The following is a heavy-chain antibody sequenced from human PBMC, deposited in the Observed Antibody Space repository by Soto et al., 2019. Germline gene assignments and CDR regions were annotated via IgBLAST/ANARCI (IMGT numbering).Heavy chain of an antibody. CDR2: IYWDDDK. CDR1: GFSLSTSGVG. CDR3: EHATHYCSGKDAFEI. V-gene: IGHV2-5*02. J-gene: IGHJ3*02. D-gene: IGHD3-10*02. Sequence: QITLKESGPTLVKPTQTLTLTCTFSGFSLSTSGVGVGWIRQPPGKALEWLALIYWDDDKRYSPSLKSRLTNTEDTPKNPVVLTMTYMDPVYTAPYSCEHATHYCSGKDAFEISGQGTMVTVSS.